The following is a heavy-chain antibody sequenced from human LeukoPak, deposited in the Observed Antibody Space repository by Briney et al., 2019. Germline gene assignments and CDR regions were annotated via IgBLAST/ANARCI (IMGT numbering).Heavy chain of an antibody. CDR3: AKDLTTVTSQGDY. Sequence: GGSLRLSCVASGFTFSNYGMHWVRQAPGKGLEWVAFIRYDGSNKYYADSVKGRFTLSRDNSKNTLSLQMNSLRPEDTAMYYCAKDLTTVTSQGDYWGQGTLVTVSS. CDR1: GFTFSNYG. CDR2: IRYDGSNK. D-gene: IGHD4-17*01. V-gene: IGHV3-30*02. J-gene: IGHJ4*02.